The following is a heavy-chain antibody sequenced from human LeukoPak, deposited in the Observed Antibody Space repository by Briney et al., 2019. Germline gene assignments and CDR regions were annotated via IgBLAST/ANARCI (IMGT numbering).Heavy chain of an antibody. V-gene: IGHV3-15*01. CDR2: IKCKADGGTT. Sequence: PGGSLRLSCAASGFTFSNAWMSWVRQAPGKGLEWVGRIKCKADGGTTDYAAPVKGRFTISRDDSKNTLYLQMNSLKTEDTAVYYCTTTHYYYVWGSYRYNVIFDYWGQGTLVTVSS. D-gene: IGHD3-16*02. J-gene: IGHJ4*02. CDR1: GFTFSNAW. CDR3: TTTHYYYVWGSYRYNVIFDY.